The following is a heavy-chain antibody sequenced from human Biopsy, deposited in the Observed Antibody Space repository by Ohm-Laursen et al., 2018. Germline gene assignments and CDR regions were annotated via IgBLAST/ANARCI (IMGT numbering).Heavy chain of an antibody. Sequence: SETLSPACTVSGASLSSHYWSWIRQPPGKGLERLGDFYGRGNTYYNPSLKSRVTISVDPTKNQFSLKLNAVNAADTAVYYWAKGITVYGVVLPYYFDDWGQGTLVTVSS. V-gene: IGHV4-59*11. CDR1: GASLSSHY. D-gene: IGHD3-3*01. J-gene: IGHJ4*02. CDR2: FYGRGNT. CDR3: AKGITVYGVVLPYYFDD.